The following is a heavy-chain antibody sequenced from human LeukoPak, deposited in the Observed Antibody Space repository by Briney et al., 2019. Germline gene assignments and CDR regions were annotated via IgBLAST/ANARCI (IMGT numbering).Heavy chain of an antibody. CDR1: GYSFTSNW. J-gene: IGHJ5*02. D-gene: IGHD1-1*01. CDR3: ARQPEGTWFDP. V-gene: IGHV5-10-1*01. Sequence: KLGESLKISCKGSGYSFTSNWISWVRQMPGKGLEWMGRIDPSDSYTNYSPSFQGHVTISADKSISTAYLQWSSLKASDTAMYYCARQPEGTWFDPWRQGTLVTVSS. CDR2: IDPSDSYT.